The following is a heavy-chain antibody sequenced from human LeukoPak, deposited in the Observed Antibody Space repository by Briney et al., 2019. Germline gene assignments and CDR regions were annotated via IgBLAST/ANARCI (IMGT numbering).Heavy chain of an antibody. CDR2: ISYDGSNK. V-gene: IGHV3-30*18. D-gene: IGHD3-22*01. J-gene: IGHJ4*02. CDR1: GFTFSSYG. Sequence: GGSLRLSCAASGFTFSSYGMHWVRQAPGKGLEWVAVISYDGSNKYYADSVKGRFTISRDNSKNTQYLQMNSLRAEDTAVYYCAKGTYYYDSSGYPGLDYWGQGTLVTVSS. CDR3: AKGTYYYDSSGYPGLDY.